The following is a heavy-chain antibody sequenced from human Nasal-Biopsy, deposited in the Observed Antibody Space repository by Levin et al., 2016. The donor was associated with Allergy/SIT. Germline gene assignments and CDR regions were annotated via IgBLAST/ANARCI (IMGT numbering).Heavy chain of an antibody. J-gene: IGHJ4*02. CDR3: AKGMTKVTATLDY. CDR2: ITWDGDVT. Sequence: GGSLRLSCSASGFFFSDYAMTWVRLGPGQGLEWVSTITWDGDVTAYADSVKGRFTISRDNPGNSLYLQMNGLTHEDTALYYCAKGMTKVTATLDYWGRGTLVTVSS. CDR1: GFFFSDYA. D-gene: IGHD4-17*01. V-gene: IGHV3-9*01.